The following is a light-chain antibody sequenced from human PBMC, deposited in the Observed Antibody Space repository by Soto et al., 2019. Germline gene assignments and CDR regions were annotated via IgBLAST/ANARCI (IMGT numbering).Light chain of an antibody. CDR1: SSDVGSYDL. Sequence: QSVLPQPATVSGSPGQSIAISCTGTSSDVGSYDLVSWYQQHPGKAPKLMIYEVTKRPSGVSSRFSGSKSGNTASLTISGLQAEDDADYYCCSSAGGGTYVFGTGTKVTVL. V-gene: IGLV2-23*02. J-gene: IGLJ1*01. CDR2: EVT. CDR3: CSSAGGGTYV.